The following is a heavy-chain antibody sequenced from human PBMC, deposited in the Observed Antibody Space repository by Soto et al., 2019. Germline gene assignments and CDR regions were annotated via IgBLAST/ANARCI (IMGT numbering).Heavy chain of an antibody. J-gene: IGHJ4*02. CDR3: ARGVRAAAPLFDY. CDR1: GGSISSGGYY. CDR2: IYYSGST. V-gene: IGHV4-31*03. Sequence: PSETLSLTCTVSGGSISSGGYYWSWIRQHPGKGLEWIGYIYYSGSTYYNPSLKSRVTISVDTPKNQFSLKLSSVTAADTAVYYCARGVRAAAPLFDYWGQGTLVTVS. D-gene: IGHD6-13*01.